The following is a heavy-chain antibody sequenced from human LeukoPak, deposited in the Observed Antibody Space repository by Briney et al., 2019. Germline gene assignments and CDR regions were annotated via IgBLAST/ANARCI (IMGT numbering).Heavy chain of an antibody. CDR1: GYTFTSYY. CDR3: ASDIAASYSSSWYVLY. D-gene: IGHD6-13*01. CDR2: INPSGGST. J-gene: IGHJ4*02. Sequence: ASVKVSCKASGYTFTSYYMHWVRQAPGQGLQWMGIINPSGGSTSYAQKFQGRVTMTRDTSTSTVYMELSSLRSEDTAVYYCASDIAASYSSSWYVLYWGQGTLVTVSS. V-gene: IGHV1-46*01.